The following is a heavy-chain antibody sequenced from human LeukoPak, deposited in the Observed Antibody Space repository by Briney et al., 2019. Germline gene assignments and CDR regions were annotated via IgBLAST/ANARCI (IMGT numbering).Heavy chain of an antibody. Sequence: SETLSLTCTVSGGSISSSTYYWVWIRQPPGKGLEWIATIYYSGSTYYNPSLKSRVTISVDTSKNQFSLKLSSVTAADTAVYYCARLDYVWGRHFDYWGQGTLVTVSS. D-gene: IGHD3-16*01. CDR2: IYYSGST. CDR3: ARLDYVWGRHFDY. CDR1: GGSISSSTYY. J-gene: IGHJ4*02. V-gene: IGHV4-39*01.